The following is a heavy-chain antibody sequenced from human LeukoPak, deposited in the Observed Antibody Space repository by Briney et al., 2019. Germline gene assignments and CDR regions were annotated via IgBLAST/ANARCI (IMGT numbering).Heavy chain of an antibody. CDR3: ARLGGYYDFPGDGMDV. Sequence: GESLKISCKGSGYSFTSYWIGWVRQMPGKGLERMGIIYPGDSDTRYSPSFQGQVTISADKSISTAYLQWSSLKASDTAMYYCARLGGYYDFPGDGMDVWGQGTTVTVSS. V-gene: IGHV5-51*01. J-gene: IGHJ6*02. CDR1: GYSFTSYW. CDR2: IYPGDSDT. D-gene: IGHD3-3*01.